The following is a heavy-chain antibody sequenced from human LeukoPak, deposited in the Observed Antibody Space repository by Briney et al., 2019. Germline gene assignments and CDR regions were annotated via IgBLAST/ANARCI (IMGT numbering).Heavy chain of an antibody. D-gene: IGHD4-17*01. V-gene: IGHV3-30*02. CDR3: ATKKTPYGDYFGSAFDI. CDR1: GFTFSSYG. CDR2: IRYDGSNK. Sequence: PGGSLRLSCAASGFTFSSYGMHWVRQAPGKGLEWVAFIRYDGSNKYYADSVKGRFTISRDNSKNTLYLQMNSLRAEDTAVYYCATKKTPYGDYFGSAFDIWGQGTMVTVSS. J-gene: IGHJ3*02.